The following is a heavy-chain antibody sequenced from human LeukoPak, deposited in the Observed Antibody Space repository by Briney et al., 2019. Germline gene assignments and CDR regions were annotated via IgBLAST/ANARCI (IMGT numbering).Heavy chain of an antibody. CDR2: IYYNGIT. CDR3: AGAVTGYYLSHYYFPY. D-gene: IGHD3-9*01. J-gene: IGHJ4*02. CDR1: CDSISRGYYY. V-gene: IGHV4-30-4*01. Sequence: SETLSLTCTVSCDSISRGYYYWTWIRQPPGKGLEWIGYIYYNGITYYNPSLKSRVIISVDQPKKQFSLKLSSVTAADTAVYYCAGAVTGYYLSHYYFPYWGRGTLVTVSS.